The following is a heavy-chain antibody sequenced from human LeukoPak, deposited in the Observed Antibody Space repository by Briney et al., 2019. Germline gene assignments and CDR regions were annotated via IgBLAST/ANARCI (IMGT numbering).Heavy chain of an antibody. D-gene: IGHD5-12*01. Sequence: GGSLRLSCAVSGFSVTNNYMSWVRQAPGKGLEWVSVFYVGGATYYADSVKGRFTISRDNAKNSLYLQMNSLRAEDTAVYYCARGWGYSGYDYGDWGQGTLVTVSS. V-gene: IGHV3-53*01. CDR2: FYVGGAT. J-gene: IGHJ4*02. CDR1: GFSVTNNY. CDR3: ARGWGYSGYDYGD.